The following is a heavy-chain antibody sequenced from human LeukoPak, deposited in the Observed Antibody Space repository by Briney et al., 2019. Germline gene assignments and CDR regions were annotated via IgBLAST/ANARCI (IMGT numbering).Heavy chain of an antibody. D-gene: IGHD5-12*01. CDR1: GGSFSGYY. CDR2: INHSGST. V-gene: IGHV4-34*01. CDR3: AGVYSGYDSVSY. Sequence: PSETLSLTCAVYGGSFSGYYWSWIRQPPGKGVEWIGEINHSGSTNYNPSLKSRVTISVDTSKNQFSLKLSSVTAADTAVYYCAGVYSGYDSVSYWGQGTLVTVSS. J-gene: IGHJ4*02.